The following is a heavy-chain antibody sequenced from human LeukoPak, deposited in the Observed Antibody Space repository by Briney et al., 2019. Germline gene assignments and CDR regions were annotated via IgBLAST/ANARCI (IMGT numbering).Heavy chain of an antibody. CDR3: ARALWFGETFPAY. J-gene: IGHJ4*02. Sequence: GGSLRLSCAASGFTFSSYSMNWVRQAPGKGLEWVSSISSSSSYIYYADSVKGRFTISRDNAKNSLYLQMNSLRAEDTAVYYCARALWFGETFPAYWGQGTLVTVSS. CDR1: GFTFSSYS. V-gene: IGHV3-21*01. CDR2: ISSSSSYI. D-gene: IGHD3-10*01.